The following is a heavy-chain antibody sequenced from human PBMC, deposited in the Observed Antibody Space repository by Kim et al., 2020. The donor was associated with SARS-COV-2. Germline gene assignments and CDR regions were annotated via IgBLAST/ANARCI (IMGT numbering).Heavy chain of an antibody. D-gene: IGHD3-22*01. V-gene: IGHV3-30*18. CDR3: AKEYYYDSSGFDY. CDR2: ISYDGSNK. CDR1: GFTFSSYG. J-gene: IGHJ4*02. Sequence: GGSLRLSCAASGFTFSSYGMHWVRQAPGKGLEWVAVISYDGSNKYYADSVKGRFTISRDNSKNTLYLQMNSLRAEDTAVYYCAKEYYYDSSGFDYWGQGTLVTVSS.